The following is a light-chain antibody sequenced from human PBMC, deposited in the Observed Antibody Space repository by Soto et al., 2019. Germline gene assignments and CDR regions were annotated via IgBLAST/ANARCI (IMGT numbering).Light chain of an antibody. V-gene: IGKV1-27*01. CDR2: VAS. CDR3: QNYNSAPIT. CDR1: QGISNY. J-gene: IGKJ5*01. Sequence: DIQMTQSPSSLPAYVGDRVTTTCRASQGISNYLAWYQQKPGQIPKLLIYVASTLQSGVPSRFSGRGSGTDFSLSISSLQPEDVATYYCQNYNSAPITFGQGTRLEIK.